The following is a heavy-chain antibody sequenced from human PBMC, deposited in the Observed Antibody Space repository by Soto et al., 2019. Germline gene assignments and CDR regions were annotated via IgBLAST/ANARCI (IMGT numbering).Heavy chain of an antibody. J-gene: IGHJ4*02. CDR1: GFSFRNYA. V-gene: IGHV3-23*01. Sequence: GGSLRLSCAASGFSFRNYAMSWVRQAPGKGLEWISTLTGSSSNTYYADSVKGRFAISRDNSRNTLYLQMHSLTAEDTDVYYCENGRETSGLLTNDYWGQGTLVTVSS. CDR2: LTGSSSNT. CDR3: ENGRETSGLLTNDY. D-gene: IGHD3-9*01.